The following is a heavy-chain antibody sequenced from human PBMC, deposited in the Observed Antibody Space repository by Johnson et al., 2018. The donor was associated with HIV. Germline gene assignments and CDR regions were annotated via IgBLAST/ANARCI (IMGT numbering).Heavy chain of an antibody. CDR3: ASGDDDGV. V-gene: IGHV3-30*14. Sequence: VQLVESGGGVVHPGGSLRLSCETSRFTFDDYAMHWVRQAPGKGLEWVAVISFDGSKKYHADSVKGRFTISRDNSKNTLYLQMNSLRAEDTAVYFCASGDDDGVWGQGTMVTVSS. CDR2: ISFDGSKK. D-gene: IGHD7-27*01. J-gene: IGHJ3*01. CDR1: RFTFDDYA.